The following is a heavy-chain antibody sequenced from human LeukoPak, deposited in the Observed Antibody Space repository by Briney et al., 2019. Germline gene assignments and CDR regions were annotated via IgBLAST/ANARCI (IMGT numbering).Heavy chain of an antibody. CDR3: ARDGTDAAAFDI. V-gene: IGHV3-33*08. Sequence: HPGRSLRLSCAASGFTFSSYGMHWVRQAPGKGLEWVAVIWYDGSNKYYADSVKGRFTISRDNSKNTLYLQMNSLRAEDTAVYYCARDGTDAAAFDIWGQGTMVTVSS. CDR1: GFTFSSYG. J-gene: IGHJ3*02. D-gene: IGHD1-26*01. CDR2: IWYDGSNK.